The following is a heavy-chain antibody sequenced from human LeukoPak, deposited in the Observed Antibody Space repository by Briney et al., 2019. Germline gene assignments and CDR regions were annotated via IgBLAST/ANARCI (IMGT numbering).Heavy chain of an antibody. V-gene: IGHV1-2*02. CDR1: EYTFTGYY. Sequence: ASVKVSCKASEYTFTGYYMHWVRHAPGQGLEWRGWINTNSGGTNYAQKFQGRVTMTRDTSISTAYMELSRLRSDDTAVYYCARGGVAGRFSVRPTGAYYMDVWGKGTTVTVSS. CDR2: INTNSGGT. CDR3: ARGGVAGRFSVRPTGAYYMDV. J-gene: IGHJ6*03. D-gene: IGHD6-19*01.